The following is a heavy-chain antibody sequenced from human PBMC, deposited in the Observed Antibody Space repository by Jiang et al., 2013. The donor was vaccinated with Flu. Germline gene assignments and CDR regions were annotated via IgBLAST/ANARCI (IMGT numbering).Heavy chain of an antibody. J-gene: IGHJ5*02. V-gene: IGHV4-59*01. CDR2: ISYSATT. CDR1: GGSISGYY. D-gene: IGHD1-26*01. CDR3: ATSRNTGSYLPWFDP. Sequence: GLVKPSETLSLTCTVSGGSISGYYWSWIRQPPGKGLEWIGYISYSATTNYNPSLKSRAAISVDTSKKQFSLRLSSVTAADTAVYYCATSRNTGSYLPWFDPWGQGTLVTVSS.